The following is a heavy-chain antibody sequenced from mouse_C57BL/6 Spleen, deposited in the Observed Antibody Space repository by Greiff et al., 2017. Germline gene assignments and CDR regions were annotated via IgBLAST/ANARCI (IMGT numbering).Heavy chain of an antibody. CDR2: ISDGGSYT. CDR1: GFTFSSYA. CDR3: ASRYDYDEGYAMDY. V-gene: IGHV5-4*03. Sequence: EVKLVESGGGLVKPGGSLKLSCAASGFTFSSYAMSWVRQTPEKRLEWVATISDGGSYTYYPDNVKGRFTISRDNAKNNLYLQMRHLKSEDTAMYYCASRYDYDEGYAMDYWGQGTSVTVSS. D-gene: IGHD2-4*01. J-gene: IGHJ4*01.